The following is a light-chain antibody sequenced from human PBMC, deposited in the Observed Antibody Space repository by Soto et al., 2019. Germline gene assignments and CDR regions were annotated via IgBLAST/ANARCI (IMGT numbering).Light chain of an antibody. CDR3: QQRYAWPLIT. CDR2: DAS. CDR1: RSVRSY. J-gene: IGKJ5*01. Sequence: EIVLTQSPSTLSLSPGERATLSCRASRSVRSYLAWYQQKPGQAPRLLIYDASNRAAGIPARFSGSGSETDFTLPISNLEPEDFAVYYCQQRYAWPLITFGEGTRLEIK. V-gene: IGKV3-11*01.